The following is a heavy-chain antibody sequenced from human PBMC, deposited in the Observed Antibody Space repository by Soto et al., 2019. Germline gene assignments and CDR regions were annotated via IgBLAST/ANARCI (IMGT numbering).Heavy chain of an antibody. CDR3: ARDVDGKLDY. CDR2: ISTYDPNT. V-gene: IGHV1-18*01. J-gene: IGHJ4*02. CDR1: GYTFTTYG. Sequence: ASVKVSCKASGYTFTTYGISWVRQAPGQGLEWMGWISTYDPNTNYAQKFQGRVTMTTDTSTNTAYMELRSLRSDDTAVYYCARDVDGKLDYRGQGTLVTVSS.